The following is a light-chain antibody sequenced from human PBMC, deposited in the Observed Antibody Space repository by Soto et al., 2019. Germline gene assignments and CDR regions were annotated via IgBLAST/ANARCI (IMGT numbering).Light chain of an antibody. CDR3: QQSYSTLVT. J-gene: IGKJ1*01. CDR1: QSISSY. Sequence: DIQMTQSPSSLSASVGDRVTITCRASQSISSYLNWYQQKPGKAPKLLIYAAPSLQSGVPSSFSGSGSGTDFTITISTLQPEDFATYYCQQSYSTLVTFGQGTKVEIK. V-gene: IGKV1-39*01. CDR2: AAP.